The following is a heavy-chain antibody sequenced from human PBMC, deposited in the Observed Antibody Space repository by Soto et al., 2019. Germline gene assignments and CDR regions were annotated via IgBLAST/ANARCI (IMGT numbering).Heavy chain of an antibody. CDR3: ARSGDYVAGAY. CDR2: IYYSGYT. J-gene: IGHJ4*02. Sequence: QVQLQESGPGLVKPSQTLSLTCTVSGDSFSSGAYKWSWIRQPPGKGLEWIGYIYYSGYTYNNPTLKSRLTMSVDTSKNQFSLELRSVTAADTAVYYCARSGDYVAGAYWGQGTLVTVSS. CDR1: GDSFSSGAYK. V-gene: IGHV4-30-4*01. D-gene: IGHD4-17*01.